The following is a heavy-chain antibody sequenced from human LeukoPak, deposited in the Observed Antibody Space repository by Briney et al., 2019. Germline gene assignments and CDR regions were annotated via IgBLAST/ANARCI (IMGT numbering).Heavy chain of an antibody. V-gene: IGHV2-70*11. CDR1: GGSISSYYW. J-gene: IGHJ4*02. CDR2: IDWDDDK. Sequence: TLSLTCTVSGGSISSYYWSWIRQPPGKALEWLARIDWDDDKYYSTSLKTRLTISKDTSKNQVVLTMTNMDPVDTATYYCARIRYTGYYFDYWGQGTLVTVSS. CDR3: ARIRYTGYYFDY. D-gene: IGHD2-2*02.